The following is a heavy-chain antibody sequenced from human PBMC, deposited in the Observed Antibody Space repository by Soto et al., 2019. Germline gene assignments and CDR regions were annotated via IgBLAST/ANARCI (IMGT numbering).Heavy chain of an antibody. CDR1: GGTFSSYA. J-gene: IGHJ6*02. CDR3: ARGGCSSVTMVLGVFFYYGMDF. D-gene: IGHD3-10*01. V-gene: IGHV1-69*01. Sequence: QVQLVQSGAEVKKPGSSVKVSCKASGGTFSSYAISWVRQAPGQGLEWMGGIIPIFGTAYYAQKFQGRVTITADESTSKAYMELSNLRAEDTAVYYCARGGCSSVTMVLGVFFYYGMDFWGLGTMVTVSS. CDR2: IIPIFGTA.